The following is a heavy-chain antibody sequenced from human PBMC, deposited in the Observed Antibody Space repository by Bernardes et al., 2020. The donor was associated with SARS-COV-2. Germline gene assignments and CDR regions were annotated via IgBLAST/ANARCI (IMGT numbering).Heavy chain of an antibody. D-gene: IGHD3-22*01. CDR1: GGSISSGGYY. Sequence: SETLSLTCTVSGGSISSGGYYWSWIRQHPGKGLEWIGYIYYSGSTYYNPSLKSRVTISVDTSKNQFSLKLSSVTAADTAVYYCARAPITMIVVVQAFDIWGQGKKVTVSS. CDR3: ARAPITMIVVVQAFDI. CDR2: IYYSGST. J-gene: IGHJ3*02. V-gene: IGHV4-31*03.